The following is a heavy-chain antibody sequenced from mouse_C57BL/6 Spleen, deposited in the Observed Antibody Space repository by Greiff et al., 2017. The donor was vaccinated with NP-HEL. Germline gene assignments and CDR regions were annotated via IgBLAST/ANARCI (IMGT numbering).Heavy chain of an antibody. D-gene: IGHD1-1*01. CDR2: IWSGGST. J-gene: IGHJ3*01. Sequence: QVQLQQSGPGLVQPSQSLSITCTVSGFSLTSYGVHWVRQSPGKGLEWLGVIWSGGSTDYNAAFISRLSISKDNSKSQVFFKMNSLQADDTAIYYCARGERYPAWFAYWGQGTLVTVSA. CDR3: ARGERYPAWFAY. CDR1: GFSLTSYG. V-gene: IGHV2-2*01.